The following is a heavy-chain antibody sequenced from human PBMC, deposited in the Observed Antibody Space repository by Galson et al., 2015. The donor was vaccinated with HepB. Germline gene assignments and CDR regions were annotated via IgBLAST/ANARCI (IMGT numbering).Heavy chain of an antibody. CDR1: GGSISNYY. D-gene: IGHD7-27*01. J-gene: IGHJ2*01. Sequence: ETLSLTCTISGGSISNYYWSWIRQPPGKGLECIGYIDNSGNTNYNPSLKSRVTISVDMSKNQFSLRLSSATAADTAMYFCARTNWGNVGLVDWFFDLWGRGTLVTVSS. CDR3: ARTNWGNVGLVDWFFDL. CDR2: IDNSGNT. V-gene: IGHV4-59*01.